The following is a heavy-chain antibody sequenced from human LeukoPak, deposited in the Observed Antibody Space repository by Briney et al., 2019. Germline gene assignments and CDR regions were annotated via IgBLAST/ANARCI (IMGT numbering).Heavy chain of an antibody. Sequence: GASVRVSCKASGYTFTGYHMHWVRQAPGQGLEWMGRIHPNSGGTNYAQNFQGRVTMARDTSISTVYMELRSLRSDDTAVYYCVRWEAAGTDYWGQGTLVTVSS. CDR1: GYTFTGYH. V-gene: IGHV1-2*06. CDR2: IHPNSGGT. CDR3: VRWEAAGTDY. D-gene: IGHD6-13*01. J-gene: IGHJ4*02.